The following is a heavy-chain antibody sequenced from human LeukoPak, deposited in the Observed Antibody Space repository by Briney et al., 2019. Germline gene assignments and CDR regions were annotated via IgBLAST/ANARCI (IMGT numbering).Heavy chain of an antibody. Sequence: GGPLRLSCAASGFTFSSYAMSWVRQAPGKGLEWVSAISGSGGSTYYADSVKGRFTISRDNSKNTLYLQMNSLRAEDTAVYYCAKDPYCSGGSCYSESYFDYWGQGTLVTVSS. CDR2: ISGSGGST. CDR3: AKDPYCSGGSCYSESYFDY. CDR1: GFTFSSYA. D-gene: IGHD2-15*01. V-gene: IGHV3-23*01. J-gene: IGHJ4*02.